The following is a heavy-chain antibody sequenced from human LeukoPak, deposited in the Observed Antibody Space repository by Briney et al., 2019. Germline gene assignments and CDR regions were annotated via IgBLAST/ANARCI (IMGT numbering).Heavy chain of an antibody. D-gene: IGHD3-22*01. Sequence: ASVKVSCKASGGTFSSYAISWVRQATGQGLEWMGWMNPNSGNTGYAQKFQGRVTMTRNTSISTAYMELSSLRSEDTAVYYCARSNYYDSSGADIWGQGTMVTVSS. V-gene: IGHV1-8*02. J-gene: IGHJ3*02. CDR3: ARSNYYDSSGADI. CDR2: MNPNSGNT. CDR1: GGTFSSYA.